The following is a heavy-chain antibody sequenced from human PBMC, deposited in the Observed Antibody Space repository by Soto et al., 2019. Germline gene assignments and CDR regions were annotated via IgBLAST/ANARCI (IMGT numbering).Heavy chain of an antibody. CDR2: TYYRGNT. D-gene: IGHD3-9*01. CDR3: ARLEGLATISYYFDY. J-gene: IGHJ4*02. CDR1: GDSINSDNYY. V-gene: IGHV4-39*01. Sequence: QLQLQESGPGLVKPSETLSLTCSVSGDSINSDNYYWGWIRQPPGKGLEWIGSTYYRGNTYYNPSLKARVTISLDQSKSQFSLKLNSVTAADSAVYFCARLEGLATISYYFDYWGQGTLVTVSS.